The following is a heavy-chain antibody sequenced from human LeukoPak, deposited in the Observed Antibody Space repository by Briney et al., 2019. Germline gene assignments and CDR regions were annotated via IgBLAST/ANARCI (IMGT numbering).Heavy chain of an antibody. Sequence: GGPLRLSCAASGFIFSNYGMHWVRQAPGKGLEWVAFIRNDGSNKYYADFVKGRFTVSRDNSKNTLYLQMYTLGGEDTAIYYCAQDSGVTKYSGYVGWVYWGQGALVTVSS. CDR3: AQDSGVTKYSGYVGWVY. V-gene: IGHV3-30*02. CDR1: GFIFSNYG. CDR2: IRNDGSNK. D-gene: IGHD5-12*01. J-gene: IGHJ4*02.